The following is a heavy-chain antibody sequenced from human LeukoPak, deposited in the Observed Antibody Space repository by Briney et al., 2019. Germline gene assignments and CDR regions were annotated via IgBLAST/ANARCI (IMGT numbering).Heavy chain of an antibody. V-gene: IGHV3-7*04. CDR3: ARVGSAVGGGFDY. J-gene: IGHJ4*02. CDR2: IKQDGSEK. D-gene: IGHD6-19*01. CDR1: GFPLSSHW. Sequence: GGSLRLSCAASGFPLSSHWMHWVRQAPGKGLEWVANIKQDGSEKYYVDSVKGRFTISRDNAKNSLYLQMNSLRAEDTAVYYCARVGSAVGGGFDYWGRGTLVTVSS.